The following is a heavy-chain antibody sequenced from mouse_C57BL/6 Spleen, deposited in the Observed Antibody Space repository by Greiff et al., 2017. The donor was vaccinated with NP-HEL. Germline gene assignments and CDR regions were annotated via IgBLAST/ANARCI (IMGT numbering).Heavy chain of an antibody. CDR1: GYTFTDYY. Sequence: VQLQQSGPELVKPGASVKISCKASGYTFTDYYMNWVKQSHGKSLEWIGDINPNNGGTSYNQKFKGKATLTVDKSSSTAYMELRSLTSEDSAVYYCARSRDAVFDYWGQGTTLTVSS. D-gene: IGHD3-3*01. CDR3: ARSRDAVFDY. CDR2: INPNNGGT. V-gene: IGHV1-26*01. J-gene: IGHJ2*01.